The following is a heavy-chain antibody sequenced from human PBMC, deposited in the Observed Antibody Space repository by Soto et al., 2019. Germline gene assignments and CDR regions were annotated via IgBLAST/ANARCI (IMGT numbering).Heavy chain of an antibody. D-gene: IGHD2-2*01. J-gene: IGHJ3*02. CDR2: ISGSGGST. CDR1: GFTCRSYA. Sequence: GGSLRLSWAASGFTCRSYAMSCVRQDTGKGLEWVSAISGSGGSTYYADSVKGRFTISRDNSKNTLYLQMNSLRAEDTAVYYVVVVPAAMLGTDAFDIWGQGTMVTVSS. V-gene: IGHV3-23*01. CDR3: VVVPAAMLGTDAFDI.